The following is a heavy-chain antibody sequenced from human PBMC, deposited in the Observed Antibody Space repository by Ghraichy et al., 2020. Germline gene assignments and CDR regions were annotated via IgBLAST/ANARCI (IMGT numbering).Heavy chain of an antibody. Sequence: GGSLRLSCAASGFPFSSFAMTWVRQAPGKGLEWVSSISPNAGDTYYADSVKGRFTISRDNSKDTLYLQMNSLRAEDTAVYYCAKDPVLRYFYYGMDVWGQGTKVTVSS. CDR1: GFPFSSFA. J-gene: IGHJ6*02. CDR2: ISPNAGDT. D-gene: IGHD3-10*01. CDR3: AKDPVLRYFYYGMDV. V-gene: IGHV3-23*01.